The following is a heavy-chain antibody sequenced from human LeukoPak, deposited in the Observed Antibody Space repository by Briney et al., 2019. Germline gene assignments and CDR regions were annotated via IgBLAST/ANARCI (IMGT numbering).Heavy chain of an antibody. CDR2: ISGSGGST. V-gene: IGHV3-23*01. CDR3: AKVLQEFTIFGVVNMTPPLY. J-gene: IGHJ4*02. CDR1: GFTFSSYA. Sequence: GGSLRLSCAASGFTFSSYAMSWVRQAPGKGLEWVSAISGSGGSTYYADSVKGRFTISRDNSKNTLYLQMNSLRAEDTAVYYCAKVLQEFTIFGVVNMTPPLYWGQGTLVTVSS. D-gene: IGHD3-3*01.